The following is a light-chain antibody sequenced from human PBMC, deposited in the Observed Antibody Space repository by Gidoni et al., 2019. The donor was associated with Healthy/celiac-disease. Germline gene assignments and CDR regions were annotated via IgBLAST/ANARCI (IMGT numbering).Light chain of an antibody. CDR1: QSVLYSSNNKNY. Sequence: DIVMTQPPDCLDVSLGERDTINCKSSQSVLYSSNNKNYLAWYQQNPGQPHRLLIYWASTRESGVPDRFSGSGSGTNFTLTISSRQAEDVAVYYCQQYYSTPLTFGPXTKVDIK. CDR2: WAS. V-gene: IGKV4-1*01. J-gene: IGKJ3*01. CDR3: QQYYSTPLT.